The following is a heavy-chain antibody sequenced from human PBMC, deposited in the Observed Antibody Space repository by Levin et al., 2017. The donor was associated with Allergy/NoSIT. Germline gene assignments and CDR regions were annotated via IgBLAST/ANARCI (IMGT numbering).Heavy chain of an antibody. CDR3: ARDQLDYRFDY. CDR1: GFTFSSYG. Sequence: PSGGSLRLSCAASGFTFSSYGMHWVRQAPGKGLEWVAVIWYDGSNKYYADSVKGRFTISRDNSKNTLYLQMNSLRAEDTAVYYCARDQLDYRFDYWGQGTLVTVSS. D-gene: IGHD4-11*01. V-gene: IGHV3-33*01. J-gene: IGHJ4*02. CDR2: IWYDGSNK.